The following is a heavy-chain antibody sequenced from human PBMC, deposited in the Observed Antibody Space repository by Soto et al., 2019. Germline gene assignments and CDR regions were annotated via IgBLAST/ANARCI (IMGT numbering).Heavy chain of an antibody. Sequence: GGSLRLSCAASGFSFSTYGMHWVRQAPGKGLEWMAFISNDGSNKYYADSVKGRFTISRDNSKNTLYLQMTSLRADDTAVYYCARGHGVATTMGWFDPWGQGTLVTVSS. CDR2: ISNDGSNK. CDR1: GFSFSTYG. V-gene: IGHV3-30*03. J-gene: IGHJ5*02. D-gene: IGHD5-12*01. CDR3: ARGHGVATTMGWFDP.